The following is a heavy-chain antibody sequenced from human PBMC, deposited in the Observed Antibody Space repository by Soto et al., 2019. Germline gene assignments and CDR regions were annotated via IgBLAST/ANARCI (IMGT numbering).Heavy chain of an antibody. CDR2: ISGSGGST. D-gene: IGHD6-13*01. V-gene: IGHV3-23*01. CDR3: VYGTIAAAGTY. Sequence: GGSLRLSCAASGFTFSSYAMSWVRQAPGKGLEWVSAISGSGGSTYYADSVKGRFTISRDNSKNTLYLQMNSLRAEDTAVYYCVYGTIAAAGTYWGQGTLVTVSS. J-gene: IGHJ4*02. CDR1: GFTFSSYA.